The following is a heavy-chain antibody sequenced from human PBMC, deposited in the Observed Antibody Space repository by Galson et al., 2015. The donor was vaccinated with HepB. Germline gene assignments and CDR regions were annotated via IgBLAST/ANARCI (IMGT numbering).Heavy chain of an antibody. CDR1: GGSISSSSYY. J-gene: IGHJ4*02. D-gene: IGHD3-3*01. CDR3: ARDDSDFLDFWSGPFDY. CDR2: IYYSGST. Sequence: QVQLQESGPGLVKPSETLSLTCTVSGGSISSSSYYWGWIRQPPGKGLEWIGSIYYSGSTYYNPSLKSRVTISVDTSKNQFSLKLSSVIAADTAVYYCARDDSDFLDFWSGPFDYWGQGTLVTVSS. V-gene: IGHV4-39*07.